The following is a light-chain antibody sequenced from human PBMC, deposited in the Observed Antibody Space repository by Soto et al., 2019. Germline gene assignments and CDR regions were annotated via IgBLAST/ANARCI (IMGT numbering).Light chain of an antibody. Sequence: EVELTHSPYPLSLYPVESATASCRASQSVSSYLAWYQQKPGQAPRLLIYGASSRATGIPDRFSGSGSGTDFTLTISRLEPEDFAVYYCQQYGSSPITSAQRARLEI. CDR1: QSVSSY. CDR2: GAS. V-gene: IGKV3-20*01. CDR3: QQYGSSPIT. J-gene: IGKJ5*01.